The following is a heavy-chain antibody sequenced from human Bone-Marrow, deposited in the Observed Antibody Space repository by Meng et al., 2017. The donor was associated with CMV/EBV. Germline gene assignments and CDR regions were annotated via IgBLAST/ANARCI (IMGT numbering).Heavy chain of an antibody. J-gene: IGHJ6*02. CDR3: ARERKDSSGWDSYYGMDV. V-gene: IGHV4-59*01. Sequence: SETLSLTCTVSGGSISSYYWSWIRQPPGKGLEWIGYIYYSGSTNYNPSLKSRVTISVDTSKNQFSLKLSSVTAADTAVYYCARERKDSSGWDSYYGMDVWGQGTTVTVSS. D-gene: IGHD6-19*01. CDR2: IYYSGST. CDR1: GGSISSYY.